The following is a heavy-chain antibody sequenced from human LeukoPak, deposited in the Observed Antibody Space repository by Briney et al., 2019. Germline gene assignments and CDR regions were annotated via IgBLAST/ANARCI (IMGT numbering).Heavy chain of an antibody. D-gene: IGHD1-7*01. Sequence: PGRSLRLSCAASGYTFSRYPVHWVRQAPGKGLEWVALVSSDGSTKYYAGSVEGRFTISRDNSKNTCYLHMNSLRPEDTSLYYCTRETRDSFDHWGQGTLVTVSS. CDR3: TRETRDSFDH. V-gene: IGHV3-30*01. CDR2: VSSDGSTK. J-gene: IGHJ4*02. CDR1: GYTFSRYP.